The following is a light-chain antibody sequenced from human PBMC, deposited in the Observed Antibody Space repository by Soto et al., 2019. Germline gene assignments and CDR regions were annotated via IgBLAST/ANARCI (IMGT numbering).Light chain of an antibody. CDR1: QTINTW. J-gene: IGKJ1*01. Sequence: DIEMTQSPSTLSASVGDRVTITCRASQTINTWLAWYQQKPGKAPKLLIYDVSTLGSGVPSRFSGSGSGTDFTLTISSLQPHDSATYYCQQYNTFWTFGQGTKVEIK. CDR2: DVS. CDR3: QQYNTFWT. V-gene: IGKV1-5*01.